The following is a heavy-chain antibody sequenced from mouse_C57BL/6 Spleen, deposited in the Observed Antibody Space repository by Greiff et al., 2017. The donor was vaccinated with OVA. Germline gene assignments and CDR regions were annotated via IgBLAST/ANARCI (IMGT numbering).Heavy chain of an antibody. V-gene: IGHV1-7*01. D-gene: IGHD1-1*01. CDR1: GYTFTTYC. Sequence: LVESGTELAKPGASVKLSCKASGYTFTTYCMHWVKQRPGQGLEWIGYMNTSGGYNKYNQKFKDKATLTANKSSSTVYMQLSSLTYEDSAVYYCASYGSSYDHDAMDYWGQRTSVTVST. CDR2: MNTSGGYN. J-gene: IGHJ4*01. CDR3: ASYGSSYDHDAMDY.